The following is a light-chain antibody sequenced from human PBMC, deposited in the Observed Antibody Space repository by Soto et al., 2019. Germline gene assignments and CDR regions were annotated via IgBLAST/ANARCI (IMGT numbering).Light chain of an antibody. Sequence: QSVLTQPPSVSGAPGQRVTISCTGSSSNIGAGYDVHWYQQVPGTAPKLLIYGNNNRPSGVPDRVSVSKSGTSASLAITGLQAEDEADYYCQSYDSSLSGVVFGGGTKVTVL. J-gene: IGLJ2*01. V-gene: IGLV1-40*01. CDR3: QSYDSSLSGVV. CDR1: SSNIGAGYD. CDR2: GNN.